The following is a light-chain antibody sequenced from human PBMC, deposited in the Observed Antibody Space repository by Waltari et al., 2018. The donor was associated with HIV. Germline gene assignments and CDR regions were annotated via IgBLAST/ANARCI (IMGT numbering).Light chain of an antibody. Sequence: HSALPQPPSASGSPRQAVTISCTGTSSDVGGLSYVSWYQQHPGIALKRIISEVTKRPSGVPDRFSGSKSGNTPSLTVSGLQAEDECDYFSSSYSGRNRSVIFGGGSMVAVL. CDR1: SSDVGGLSY. J-gene: IGLJ2*01. CDR2: EVT. V-gene: IGLV2-8*01. CDR3: SSYSGRNRSVI.